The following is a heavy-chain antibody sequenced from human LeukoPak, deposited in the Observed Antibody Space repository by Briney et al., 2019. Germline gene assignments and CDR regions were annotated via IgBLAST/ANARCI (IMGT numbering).Heavy chain of an antibody. Sequence: SETRSLTCTVSGGSISSYYWSWIRQPPGKGLEWIGYIYYSGSTNYNPSLKSRVTISVDTSKNQFSLKLSSVTAADTAVYYCARDSGWPGAFDIWGQGTMVTVSS. CDR2: IYYSGST. J-gene: IGHJ3*02. CDR3: ARDSGWPGAFDI. CDR1: GGSISSYY. V-gene: IGHV4-59*01. D-gene: IGHD6-19*01.